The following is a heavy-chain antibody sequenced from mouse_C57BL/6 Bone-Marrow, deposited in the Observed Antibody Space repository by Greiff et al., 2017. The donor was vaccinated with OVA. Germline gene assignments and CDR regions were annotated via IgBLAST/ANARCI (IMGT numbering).Heavy chain of an antibody. CDR2: IDPSNGDT. CDR1: GFNIKDDS. Sequence: EVQLQQSGAELVRPGASVKLSCTASGFNIKDDSMPWVKQRPEHGLAWIGWIDPSNGDTDSASKFQGKATITSDTSSNTAYLQLSSLTSDVTAVYYCTTQLPPLSDYWGQGTTLTGSS. V-gene: IGHV14-4*01. CDR3: TTQLPPLSDY. D-gene: IGHD1-2*01. J-gene: IGHJ2*01.